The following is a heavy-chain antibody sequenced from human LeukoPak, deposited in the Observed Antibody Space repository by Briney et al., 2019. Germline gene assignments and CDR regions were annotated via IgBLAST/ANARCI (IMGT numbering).Heavy chain of an antibody. V-gene: IGHV4-39*01. CDR2: IYYSGST. D-gene: IGHD5-12*01. CDR3: ARLSTPVYSGDDY. J-gene: IGHJ4*02. CDR1: GGSISSSSYY. Sequence: PSETLSLTCTVSGGSISSSSYYWGWIRQPPGKGLEWIGSIYYSGSTYYNPSLKSRVTISVDTSKNQFSLKLSSVTAADTAVYYCARLSTPVYSGDDYWGQGTLVTVSS.